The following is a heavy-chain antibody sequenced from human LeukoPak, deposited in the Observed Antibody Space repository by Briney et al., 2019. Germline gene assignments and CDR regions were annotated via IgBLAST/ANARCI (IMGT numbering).Heavy chain of an antibody. Sequence: SETLSLTCAVSGGSISHYYWSWIRQPPGKGLEWIGYIYYSGSTNYNPSLKSRVTISVDTSKNQFSLKLSSVTAADTAVYYCARGYYDSSGYLISYNWFDPWGQGTLVTVSS. CDR2: IYYSGST. CDR3: ARGYYDSSGYLISYNWFDP. V-gene: IGHV4-59*01. CDR1: GGSISHYY. J-gene: IGHJ5*02. D-gene: IGHD3-22*01.